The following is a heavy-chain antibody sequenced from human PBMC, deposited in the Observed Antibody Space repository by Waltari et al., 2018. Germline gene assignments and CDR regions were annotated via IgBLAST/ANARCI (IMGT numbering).Heavy chain of an antibody. J-gene: IGHJ3*02. V-gene: IGHV3-30-3*01. CDR2: ISYDGSNK. Sequence: QVQLVESGGGVVQPGRSLRLSCAASGFTFSSYAMHWVRQAPGKGLEWVAVISYDGSNKYYADSVKGRFTISRDNSKNTLYLQMNSLRAEDTAVYYCARELGTTGGAFDIWGQGTMVTVSS. CDR3: ARELGTTGGAFDI. D-gene: IGHD1-1*01. CDR1: GFTFSSYA.